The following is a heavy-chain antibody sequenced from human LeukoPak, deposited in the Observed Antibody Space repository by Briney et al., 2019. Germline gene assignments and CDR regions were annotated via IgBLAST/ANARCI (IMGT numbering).Heavy chain of an antibody. Sequence: SETLSLTCTVSGGSISSNTYYWGWIRQPPGTGLEWIGSIFYSGNTYCNPSPKSRVTISADTSKNQFSLKLSPVTAADTAEYYCAREVYRSGWYKGHFDLWGRGTLVTVSS. D-gene: IGHD6-19*01. CDR1: GGSISSNTYY. V-gene: IGHV4-39*02. CDR3: AREVYRSGWYKGHFDL. J-gene: IGHJ2*01. CDR2: IFYSGNT.